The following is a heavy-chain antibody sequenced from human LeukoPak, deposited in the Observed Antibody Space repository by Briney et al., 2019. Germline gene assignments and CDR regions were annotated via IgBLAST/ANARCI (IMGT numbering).Heavy chain of an antibody. D-gene: IGHD2-21*01. Sequence: SGGSLRLSCAASGFTFSTYWMTWVRQAPGKGLEWVANIKEDGSEKYYVDSVKGRFTISRDNAKNSLYLQMNSLRAEDTAVYYCARALCIWRGDCHYFDYWGQGTLVTVSS. J-gene: IGHJ4*02. CDR1: GFTFSTYW. CDR3: ARALCIWRGDCHYFDY. V-gene: IGHV3-7*01. CDR2: IKEDGSEK.